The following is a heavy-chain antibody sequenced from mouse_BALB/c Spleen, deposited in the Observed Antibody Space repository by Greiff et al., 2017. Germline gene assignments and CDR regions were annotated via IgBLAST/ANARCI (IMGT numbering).Heavy chain of an antibody. CDR2: INPSSGYT. J-gene: IGHJ4*01. Sequence: VQLQQSGAELARPGASVKMSCKASGYTFTSYTMHWVKQRPGQGLEWIGYINPSSGYTNYNQKFKDKATLTADKSSSTAYMQLSSLTSEDSAVYYCARRVRLRNDAMDYWGQGTSVTVSS. V-gene: IGHV1-4*01. CDR3: ARRVRLRNDAMDY. CDR1: GYTFTSYT. D-gene: IGHD1-2*01.